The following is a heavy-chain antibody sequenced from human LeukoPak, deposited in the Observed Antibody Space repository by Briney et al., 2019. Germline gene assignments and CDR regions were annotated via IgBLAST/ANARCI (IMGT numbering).Heavy chain of an antibody. V-gene: IGHV3-30*18. CDR1: GFTFSSYG. J-gene: IGHJ4*02. CDR3: TKDHYYDSSGLLPN. CDR2: VSFDGSNE. Sequence: PGGSLRLSCAASGFTFSSYGIHWVRQAPGKGLEWVAVVSFDGSNEYYADSVKGRFTISRDNSKNTMYLQMNSLRAEDTAVYYCTKDHYYDSSGLLPNWGQGTLVTVSS. D-gene: IGHD3-22*01.